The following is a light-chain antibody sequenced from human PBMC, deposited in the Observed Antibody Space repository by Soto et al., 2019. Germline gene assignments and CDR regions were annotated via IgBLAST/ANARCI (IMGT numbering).Light chain of an antibody. V-gene: IGKV3-15*01. CDR2: GAS. CDR1: QSVSSN. J-gene: IGKJ1*01. CDR3: HQYNNWPPWT. Sequence: EIVMTQSPATLSVSPGERATLSFRASQSVSSNLAWYQQKPGQAPRLLIYGASVRATGIPARFSGSGSGTEFTLTISSLQSEDFAVYYCHQYNNWPPWTFGQGTKVDIK.